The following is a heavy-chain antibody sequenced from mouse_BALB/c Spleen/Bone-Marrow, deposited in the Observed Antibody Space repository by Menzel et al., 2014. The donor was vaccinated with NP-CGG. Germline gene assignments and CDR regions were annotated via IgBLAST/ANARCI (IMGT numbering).Heavy chain of an antibody. CDR3: ARDSFLITRALDY. CDR2: IWGDGST. J-gene: IGHJ4*01. Sequence: VMLVESGPGLVAPSQSLSITCTVSGFSLTGYGVSWVRQPPGKGLEWLGMIWGDGSTDYNSDLKSRLSINKDNSKSQVFLKMNNLQTDDTARYYCARDSFLITRALDYWGQGTSVTVSS. CDR1: GFSLTGYG. V-gene: IGHV2-6-7*01. D-gene: IGHD2-4*01.